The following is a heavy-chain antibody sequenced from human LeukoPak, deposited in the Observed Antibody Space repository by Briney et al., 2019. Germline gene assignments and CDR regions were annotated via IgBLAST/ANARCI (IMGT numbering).Heavy chain of an antibody. CDR1: GGSISSYY. CDR2: IYYSGST. CDR3: AGSRDGYSDY. Sequence: SETLSLTCTVSGGSISSYYWSWIRQPPGKGLEWIGYIYYSGSTNYNPSLKSRVTMSVDTSKTQFSLKLTSVTAADTAAYYCAGSRDGYSDYWGQGTLVTVSS. V-gene: IGHV4-59*01. J-gene: IGHJ4*02. D-gene: IGHD5-24*01.